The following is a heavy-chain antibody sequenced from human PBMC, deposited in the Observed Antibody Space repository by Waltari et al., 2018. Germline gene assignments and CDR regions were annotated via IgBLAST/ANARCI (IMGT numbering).Heavy chain of an antibody. Sequence: QVQLQQSGPGLVKPSQTLSLTCAIPGDSVSSNSAAWNWIRPSPSRGLGWLGRTYYRSKWYNDYAVSVKSRITINPDTSKNQFSLQLNSVTPEDTAVYYCARDLIVDTALGGVRSWFDPWGQGTLVTVSS. CDR3: ARDLIVDTALGGVRSWFDP. CDR2: TYYRSKWYN. V-gene: IGHV6-1*01. D-gene: IGHD5-18*01. J-gene: IGHJ5*02. CDR1: GDSVSSNSAA.